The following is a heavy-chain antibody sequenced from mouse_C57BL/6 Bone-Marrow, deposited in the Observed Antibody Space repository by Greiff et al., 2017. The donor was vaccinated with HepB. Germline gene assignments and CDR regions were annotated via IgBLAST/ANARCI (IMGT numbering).Heavy chain of an antibody. D-gene: IGHD2-1*01. V-gene: IGHV1-82*01. CDR1: GYAFSSSW. J-gene: IGHJ1*03. CDR2: IYPGDGDT. CDR3: ARRGIYYGPPYWYFDV. Sequence: VKLMESGPELVKPGASVKISCKASGYAFSSSWMNWVKQRPGKGLEWIGRIYPGDGDTNYNGKFKGKATLTADKSSSTAYMQLSSLTSEDSAVYFCARRGIYYGPPYWYFDVWGTGTTVTVSS.